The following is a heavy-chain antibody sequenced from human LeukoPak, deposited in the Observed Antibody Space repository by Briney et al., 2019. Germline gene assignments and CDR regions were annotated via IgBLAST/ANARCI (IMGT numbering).Heavy chain of an antibody. D-gene: IGHD3-22*01. Sequence: GSLRLSCTVSGFTVSSNSMSWVRQAPGKGLEWVSFIYSDNTHYSDSVKGRFTISRDNSKNTLYLQMNSLRAEDTAVYYCARRAGSYSHPYDYWGQGTLVTVSS. CDR2: IYSDNT. J-gene: IGHJ4*02. V-gene: IGHV3-53*01. CDR1: GFTVSSNS. CDR3: ARRAGSYSHPYDY.